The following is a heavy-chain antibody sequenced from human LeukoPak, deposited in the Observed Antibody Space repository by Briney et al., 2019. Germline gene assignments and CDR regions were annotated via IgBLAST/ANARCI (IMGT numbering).Heavy chain of an antibody. V-gene: IGHV3-23*01. CDR3: AKSRGSGLFDY. D-gene: IGHD3-10*01. CDR2: ISGSGGST. CDR1: GFTFTSYA. J-gene: IGHJ4*02. Sequence: GGSLRLSCAASGFTFTSYAMSWVRQAPGKGLERVSGISGSGGSTYYADSVKGRFTISRDNSKNTLYLQMNSLRAEDTAVYYCAKSRGSGLFDYWGQGTLVTVAS.